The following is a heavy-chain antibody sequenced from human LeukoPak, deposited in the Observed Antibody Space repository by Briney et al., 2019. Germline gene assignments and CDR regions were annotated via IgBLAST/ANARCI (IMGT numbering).Heavy chain of an antibody. CDR3: ARESPFWSGYFDY. CDR2: IYSSGST. Sequence: PSQTLSLTCAVSGGSISSSSYYWSWIRQHPGKGLEWIGYIYSSGSTYYNPSLKSRVTISVDTSKNQFSLKLSSVTAADTAVYYCARESPFWSGYFDYWGQGTLVTVSS. CDR1: GGSISSSSYY. J-gene: IGHJ4*02. V-gene: IGHV4-31*11. D-gene: IGHD3-3*01.